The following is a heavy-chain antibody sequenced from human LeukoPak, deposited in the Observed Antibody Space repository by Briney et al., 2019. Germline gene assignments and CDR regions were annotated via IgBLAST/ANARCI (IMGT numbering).Heavy chain of an antibody. CDR1: GFTFSRYW. Sequence: GGSLRLSCEASGFTFSRYWMAWVRQAPGKEPEWVANMRQDGGEIYYVDSVKGRFTISRDNARNFLYLQMNCLRVEDTAVYYCARDKITGPTNFDSWVQGTLVTVSS. CDR2: MRQDGGEI. D-gene: IGHD1-14*01. V-gene: IGHV3-7*01. CDR3: ARDKITGPTNFDS. J-gene: IGHJ4*02.